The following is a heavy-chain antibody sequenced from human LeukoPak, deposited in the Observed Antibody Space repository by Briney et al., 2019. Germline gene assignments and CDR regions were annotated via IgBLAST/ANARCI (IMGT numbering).Heavy chain of an antibody. D-gene: IGHD2-2*01. CDR3: ARDVCSSTSCYLVFQH. J-gene: IGHJ1*01. CDR1: GGSISSSSYY. CDR2: IYYSGST. V-gene: IGHV4-39*07. Sequence: PSETLSLTCTVSGGSISSSSYYWGWIRQPPGKGLEWIGSIYYSGSTYYNPSLKSRVTISVDTSKNQFSLKLSSVTAADTAVYYCARDVCSSTSCYLVFQHWGQGTLVTVSS.